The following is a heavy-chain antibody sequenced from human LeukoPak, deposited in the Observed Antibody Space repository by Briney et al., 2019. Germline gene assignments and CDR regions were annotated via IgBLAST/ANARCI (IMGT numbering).Heavy chain of an antibody. V-gene: IGHV3-53*01. CDR1: GFTVSSNY. Sequence: GGSLRLSCAASGFTVSSNYMSWVRQAPGKGLEWVSVIYSGDTTYYADSVKGRFTISRDNSKNTLYLQMSSLRAEDTTVYYCARALSGIAVAGYYFDYWGQGTLVTVSS. D-gene: IGHD6-19*01. CDR2: IYSGDTT. CDR3: ARALSGIAVAGYYFDY. J-gene: IGHJ4*02.